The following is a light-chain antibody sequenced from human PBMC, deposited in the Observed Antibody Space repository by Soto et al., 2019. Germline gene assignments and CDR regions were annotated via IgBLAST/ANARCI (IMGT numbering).Light chain of an antibody. CDR2: GVS. CDR3: QQYGDSPFT. V-gene: IGKV3-20*01. CDR1: QSVSYNC. J-gene: IGKJ3*01. Sequence: EIVLTQSPGTLSFSPGEIATLTCRASQSVSYNCLAWYQQKPGQAPRLLIYGVSSRATGIPDRFSGSGSGTDFTLTISRLEPEDFAVYYCQQYGDSPFTFGPGTKVDLK.